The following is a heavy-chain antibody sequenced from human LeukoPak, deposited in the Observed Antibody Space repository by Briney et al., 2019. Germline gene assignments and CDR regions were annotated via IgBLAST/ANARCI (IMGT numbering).Heavy chain of an antibody. V-gene: IGHV1-2*02. D-gene: IGHD3-10*01. CDR1: GYPFTGYY. CDR2: VNPRNGGT. CDR3: ATGAQYGLRGVAYFYYMHV. J-gene: IGHJ6*03. Sequence: ASVKVSCKASGYPFTGYYVHWVRQAPGHGLEWMGWVNPRNGGTHSAQKFQGRVSMTGDTSITTAYMELSSLTSDDTAVYYCATGAQYGLRGVAYFYYMHVWGTGTTVTVSS.